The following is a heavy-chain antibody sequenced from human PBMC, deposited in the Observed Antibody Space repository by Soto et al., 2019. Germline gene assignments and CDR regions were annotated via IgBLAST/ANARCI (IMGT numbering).Heavy chain of an antibody. Sequence: SVKVSCKASGGTFSSYAISWVRQAPWQGLEWMGGIIPIFGTADYAQKFQGRVTITADESTSTAYMELSSLRSEDTAVYYSATLWFGEFPIGPSYSLDVWGQGTTVTVSS. CDR2: IIPIFGTA. CDR1: GGTFSSYA. V-gene: IGHV1-69*13. CDR3: ATLWFGEFPIGPSYSLDV. D-gene: IGHD3-10*01. J-gene: IGHJ6*02.